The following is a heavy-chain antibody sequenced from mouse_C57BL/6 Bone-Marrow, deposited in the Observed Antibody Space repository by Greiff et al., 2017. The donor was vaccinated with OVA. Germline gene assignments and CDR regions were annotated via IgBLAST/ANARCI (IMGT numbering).Heavy chain of an antibody. V-gene: IGHV10-1*01. CDR2: IRSKSNKYAT. CDR1: GFSFNTYA. J-gene: IGHJ4*01. CDR3: VRLSMDY. Sequence: DVQLVESGGGLVQPKGSLKLSCAASGFSFNTYAMNWVRQAPGKGLEWVARIRSKSNKYATYYADSVKDRFTISRDDSESMLYLQMNNLKTEDTAMYYCVRLSMDYWGQGTSVTVSS.